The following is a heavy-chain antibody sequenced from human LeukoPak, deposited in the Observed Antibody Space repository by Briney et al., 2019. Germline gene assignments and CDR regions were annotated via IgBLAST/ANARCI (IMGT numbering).Heavy chain of an antibody. CDR1: GFTFSSYS. V-gene: IGHV3-21*04. CDR2: ISSSSSYI. D-gene: IGHD6-25*01. CDR3: AKEKPYYSSGNFDY. J-gene: IGHJ4*02. Sequence: GGSLRLSCAASGFTFSSYSMNWVRQAPGKGLEWVSSISSSSSYIYYADSVKGRFTISRDNSKNTLYLQMNSPRAEDTAVYYCAKEKPYYSSGNFDYWGQGTLVTVSS.